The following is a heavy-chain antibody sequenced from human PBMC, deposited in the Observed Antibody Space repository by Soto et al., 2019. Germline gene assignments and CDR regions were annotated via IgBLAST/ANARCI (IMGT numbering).Heavy chain of an antibody. Sequence: EVQLLESGGGLVQPGGSLRLSCAASGFTFSSYAMSWVRQAPGKGLEWVSAISGSGGSTYYADSVKGRFTISSDNSKNTLYLQMNSLRAEDTAVYYCAKEGQYDSSGYDYGMDVWGQGTTVTVSS. CDR1: GFTFSSYA. CDR2: ISGSGGST. V-gene: IGHV3-23*01. J-gene: IGHJ6*02. D-gene: IGHD3-22*01. CDR3: AKEGQYDSSGYDYGMDV.